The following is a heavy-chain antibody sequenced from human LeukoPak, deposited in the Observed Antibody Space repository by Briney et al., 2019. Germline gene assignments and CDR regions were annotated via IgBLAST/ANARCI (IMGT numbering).Heavy chain of an antibody. Sequence: SETLSLTCTVSGGSISSYYWSWIRQPPGKGLEWIGYIYYSGSTNYNPSLKSRVTMSVDTSKNQFSLKLSSVTAADTAVYYCARDPLSSGWYPGGFDYWGREPWSPSPQ. D-gene: IGHD6-19*01. J-gene: IGHJ4*02. CDR1: GGSISSYY. CDR3: ARDPLSSGWYPGGFDY. V-gene: IGHV4-59*12. CDR2: IYYSGST.